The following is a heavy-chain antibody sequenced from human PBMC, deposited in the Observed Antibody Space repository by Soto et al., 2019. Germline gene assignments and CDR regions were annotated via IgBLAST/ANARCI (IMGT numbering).Heavy chain of an antibody. Sequence: SETLSLTCTVSGGSISSYYWSWIRQPPGKGLEWIGYIYYSASTNYNPSLKSRVTISVDTSKNQFSLKLSSVTAADTAVYYCARHSADYDFWSGYYSYYFDYWGQGTLVTVSS. CDR3: ARHSADYDFWSGYYSYYFDY. CDR1: GGSISSYY. D-gene: IGHD3-3*01. V-gene: IGHV4-59*08. J-gene: IGHJ4*02. CDR2: IYYSAST.